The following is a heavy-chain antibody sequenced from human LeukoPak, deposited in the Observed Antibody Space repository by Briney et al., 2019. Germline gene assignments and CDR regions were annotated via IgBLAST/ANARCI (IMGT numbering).Heavy chain of an antibody. V-gene: IGHV3-23*01. CDR3: AKDGFLLWRGAFDI. J-gene: IGHJ3*02. CDR2: ISGSGGST. D-gene: IGHD2-21*01. CDR1: GFTFSDYY. Sequence: GGSLRLSCAASGFTFSDYYMSWVRQAPGKGLEWVSAISGSGGSTYYADSVKGRFTISRDNSKNTLWLQMNSLRAEDTAVYYCAKDGFLLWRGAFDIWGQGTMVTVSS.